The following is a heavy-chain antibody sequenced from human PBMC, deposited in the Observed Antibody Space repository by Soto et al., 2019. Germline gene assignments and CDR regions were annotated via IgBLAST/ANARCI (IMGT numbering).Heavy chain of an antibody. CDR3: ARGSGSYYSGPNFDY. CDR2: IDPSDSYT. CDR1: GYSFTSYW. D-gene: IGHD3-10*01. Sequence: GESLKISCKGSGYSFTSYWISWVRQMPGKGLEWMGRIDPSDSYTNYSPSFQGHVTISADKSISTAYLQWSSLKASDTAMYYCARGSGSYYSGPNFDYWGQGTLVTVSS. V-gene: IGHV5-10-1*01. J-gene: IGHJ4*02.